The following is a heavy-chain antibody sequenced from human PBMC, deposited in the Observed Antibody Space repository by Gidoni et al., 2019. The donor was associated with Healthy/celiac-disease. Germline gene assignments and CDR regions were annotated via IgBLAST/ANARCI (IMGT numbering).Heavy chain of an antibody. Sequence: QVQLQQWGAGLLKPSETLSLTCAVHGASFSGYYWGWIRQPPGKGLEWIGEIKHSGSTTSNPSLKSGVTISVETSKEQFSRKLSAVTAADTAVYYCARVRRGDKGGMDVWGQGTTVTVSS. V-gene: IGHV4-34*01. CDR3: ARVRRGDKGGMDV. CDR2: IKHSGST. D-gene: IGHD3-10*01. J-gene: IGHJ6*02. CDR1: GASFSGYY.